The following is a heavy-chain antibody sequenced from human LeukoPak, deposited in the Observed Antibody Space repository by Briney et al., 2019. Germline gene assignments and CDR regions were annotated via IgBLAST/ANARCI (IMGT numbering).Heavy chain of an antibody. CDR1: GGSFSGYY. V-gene: IGHV4-34*01. CDR3: ARSGPEHSSSSGVDWFDP. CDR2: INHSGST. J-gene: IGHJ5*02. D-gene: IGHD6-6*01. Sequence: SETLSLTCAVHGGSFSGYYWSWIRQPPGKGLEWIGEINHSGSTNYNPSLKSRVTISVDTSKNQFSLKLSSVTAADTAVYYCARSGPEHSSSSGVDWFDPWGQGTLVTVSS.